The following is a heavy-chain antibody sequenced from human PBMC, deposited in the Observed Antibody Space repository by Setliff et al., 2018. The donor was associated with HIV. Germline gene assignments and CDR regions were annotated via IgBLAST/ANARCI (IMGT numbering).Heavy chain of an antibody. CDR3: IRRRRAPGAADLESY. V-gene: IGHV5-51*01. D-gene: IGHD7-27*01. CDR2: TYPGDSTT. CDR1: GYSFDIYW. Sequence: PGESLKISCNTSGYSFDIYWIGWVRQMPGKGLEWMGVTYPGDSTTRYSPSLEGQVTISADRSINTAFLQWSSLEASDTAMYYCIRRRRAPGAADLESYWGQGTLVTVSS. J-gene: IGHJ4*02.